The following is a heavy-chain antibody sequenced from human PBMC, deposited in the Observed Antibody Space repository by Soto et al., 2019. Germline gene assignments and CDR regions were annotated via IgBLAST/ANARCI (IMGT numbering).Heavy chain of an antibody. J-gene: IGHJ6*02. Sequence: GGSLRLSCAASGFTFSSYAMSWVRQAPGKGLEWVSAISGSGGSTYYADSVKGRFTISRDNSKNTLYLQMNSLRAEDTAVYYCAREGDSSGWYSRYYYGMDVWGQGTTVTVSS. CDR3: AREGDSSGWYSRYYYGMDV. CDR2: ISGSGGST. D-gene: IGHD6-19*01. CDR1: GFTFSSYA. V-gene: IGHV3-23*01.